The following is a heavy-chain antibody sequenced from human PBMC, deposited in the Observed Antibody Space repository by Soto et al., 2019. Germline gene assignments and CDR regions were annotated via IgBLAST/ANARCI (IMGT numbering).Heavy chain of an antibody. V-gene: IGHV4-59*01. Sequence: TLSLTCTVSGGSISSYYWSWIRQPPGKGLEWIGYIYYSGSTNYNPSLKSRVTISVDTSKNQFSLKLSSVTAADTAVYYCARAPLRAPIDYWGQGTLVTVSS. CDR2: IYYSGST. CDR3: ARAPLRAPIDY. J-gene: IGHJ4*02. CDR1: GGSISSYY.